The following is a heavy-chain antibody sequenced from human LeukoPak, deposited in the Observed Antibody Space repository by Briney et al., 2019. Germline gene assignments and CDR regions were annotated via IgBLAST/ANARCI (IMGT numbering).Heavy chain of an antibody. J-gene: IGHJ4*02. V-gene: IGHV3-49*03. CDR3: SRDDTAAHLERSY. D-gene: IGHD1-1*01. CDR1: GFTFGDYA. Sequence: SLRLSCTASGFTFGDYAMIWFRQAPGKGLEWVGFIRTKVHGGTAEYAASVKGRFSISRDDSKSVTYLQLNSLKTEDTAVYYCSRDDTAAHLERSYWGQGSPVTVSS. CDR2: IRTKVHGGTA.